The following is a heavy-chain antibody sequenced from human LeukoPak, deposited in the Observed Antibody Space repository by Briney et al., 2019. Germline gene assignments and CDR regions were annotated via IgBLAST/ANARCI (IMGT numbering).Heavy chain of an antibody. CDR1: GFTFSSYA. Sequence: GGSLRLSCAASGFTFSSYAMSWVRQAPGKGLEWVSAISGSGGSTYSADSEKGRFIISRDNSKNTLHLQKNSMRADDTADYYCASTSKGELQAYWGEGTLVTVSS. CDR3: ASTSKGELQAY. CDR2: ISGSGGST. D-gene: IGHD1-26*01. J-gene: IGHJ4*02. V-gene: IGHV3-23*01.